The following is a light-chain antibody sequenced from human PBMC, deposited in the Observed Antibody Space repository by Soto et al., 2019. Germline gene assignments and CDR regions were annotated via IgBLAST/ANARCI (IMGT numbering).Light chain of an antibody. Sequence: EIVVTQTQATLSLSPGERATLSCRASQSVSSYLAWYQQKPGQAPRLLIYDASNRATGIPARFSGSGSGTDFTLTISSLEPEDFAVYYCQQRSNWPFTFGPVTKVDIK. CDR3: QQRSNWPFT. J-gene: IGKJ3*01. CDR1: QSVSSY. CDR2: DAS. V-gene: IGKV3-11*01.